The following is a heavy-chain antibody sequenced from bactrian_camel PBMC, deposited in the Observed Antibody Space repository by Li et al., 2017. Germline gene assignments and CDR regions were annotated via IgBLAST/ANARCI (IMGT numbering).Heavy chain of an antibody. CDR2: IYTNGGST. J-gene: IGHJ6*01. V-gene: IGHV3-2*01. D-gene: IGHD3*01. CDR3: AARMNMGLTATSDFGY. CDR1: GFSVHRWH. Sequence: LVESGGGLVQPGGSLRLSCAPSGFSVHRWHMSWVRQGPRKGLEWVASIYTNGGSTYYADTMKGRLTVSFDNAKNTMDLQANSLKPEDTAVYYCAARMNMGLTATSDFGYWGQGTQVTVS.